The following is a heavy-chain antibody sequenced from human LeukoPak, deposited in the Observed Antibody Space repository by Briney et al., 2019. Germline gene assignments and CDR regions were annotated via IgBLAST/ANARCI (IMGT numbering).Heavy chain of an antibody. CDR1: GFTVSSNY. CDR2: IYSGGST. D-gene: IGHD3-10*01. V-gene: IGHV3-53*01. J-gene: IGHJ4*02. Sequence: PGGSLRLSCAASGFTVSSNYMSWVRQAPGKGLEWVSVIYSGGSTYYADSVKGRFTVSRDNAKNSLYLQMNSLRAEDTAVYYCLQYNSGNMWGQGTFVTVSS. CDR3: LQYNSGNM.